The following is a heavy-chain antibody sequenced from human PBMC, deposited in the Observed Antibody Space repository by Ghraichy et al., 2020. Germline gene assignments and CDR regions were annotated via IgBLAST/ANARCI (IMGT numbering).Heavy chain of an antibody. Sequence: SETLSLTCAVYGGSFSGYYWSWIRQPPGKGLEWIGEIDHSGSTNYNPSLKSRVTISVDTSKNQFSLKLSSVTAADTAVYYCARTDSSGWYIFDYWGQGTLVTVSS. CDR3: ARTDSSGWYIFDY. V-gene: IGHV4-34*01. CDR1: GGSFSGYY. D-gene: IGHD6-19*01. J-gene: IGHJ4*02. CDR2: IDHSGST.